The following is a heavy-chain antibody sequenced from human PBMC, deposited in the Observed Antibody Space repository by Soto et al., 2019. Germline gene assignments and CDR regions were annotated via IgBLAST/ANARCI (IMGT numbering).Heavy chain of an antibody. V-gene: IGHV4-30-2*01. J-gene: IGHJ6*02. D-gene: IGHD3-9*01. CDR1: DGSIISGGYS. CDR3: ARTTYYDILTGYGGMDV. CDR2: IYHSGST. Sequence: SEPQRLTCAVSDGSIISGGYSWSWNRQPPGKGLQRSGYIYHSGSTYYNPSLKSRVTIAVDRSKNQFSLELSSVTAADTAVYYCARTTYYDILTGYGGMDVWGQGTTLTVSS.